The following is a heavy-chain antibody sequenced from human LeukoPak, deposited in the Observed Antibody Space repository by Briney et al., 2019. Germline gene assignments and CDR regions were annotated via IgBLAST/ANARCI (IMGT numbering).Heavy chain of an antibody. V-gene: IGHV3-23*01. Sequence: PEGSLRLSCAASGFILSNYDVTWVRQTPGKGLEYVSSIGSGGYTFSAGSVRGRFSIYRDDSHNTVYLQMNSLRAEDTAIYFCAKKLPTVSAYFDLWGQGALVTVSS. CDR3: AKKLPTVSAYFDL. CDR1: GFILSNYD. CDR2: IGSGGYT. J-gene: IGHJ4*02. D-gene: IGHD2/OR15-2a*01.